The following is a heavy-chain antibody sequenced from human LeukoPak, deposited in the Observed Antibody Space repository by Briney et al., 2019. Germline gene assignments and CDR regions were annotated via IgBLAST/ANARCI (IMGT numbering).Heavy chain of an antibody. CDR2: ISGSGGST. CDR1: GFTFSSYA. J-gene: IGHJ4*02. CDR3: AKDFGGDSSGYFDY. Sequence: GGSLSLSCAASGFTFSSYAMSWVRQAPGKGLEWVSAISGSGGSTYYADSVKGRFTISRDNSKNTLYLQMNSLRAEDTAVYYCAKDFGGDSSGYFDYWGQGTLVTVSS. V-gene: IGHV3-23*01. D-gene: IGHD3-22*01.